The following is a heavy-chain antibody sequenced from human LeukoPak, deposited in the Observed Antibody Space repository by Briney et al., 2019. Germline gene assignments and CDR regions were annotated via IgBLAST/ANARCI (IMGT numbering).Heavy chain of an antibody. J-gene: IGHJ3*02. Sequence: PSETLSLTCIVSGGSINNRDYYWGWIRQSPGKGLEWIGSMDYSGSTYYNPSLRGRITISKDTSKNQFSLKVSSVTAADTAVYYSARDPPNRGSYEFLAAFAIWGQGTMVTVSS. CDR2: MDYSGST. CDR1: GGSINNRDYY. D-gene: IGHD1-26*01. CDR3: ARDPPNRGSYEFLAAFAI. V-gene: IGHV4-39*07.